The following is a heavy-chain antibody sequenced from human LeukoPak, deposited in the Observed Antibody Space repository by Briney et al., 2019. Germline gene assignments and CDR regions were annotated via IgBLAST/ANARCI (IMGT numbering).Heavy chain of an antibody. V-gene: IGHV3-33*01. CDR1: GFSFSIYG. J-gene: IGHJ4*02. Sequence: PGTSLRLSCAASGFSFSIYGMHWVRQAPGKGLEWVAVIWYDGSNKYYEDSVKGRFTISRDNSKNTLYLQMNRLRPEDTAVYYCARGTVTAPDYWGQGTLVTVSS. CDR3: ARGTVTAPDY. D-gene: IGHD2-21*02. CDR2: IWYDGSNK.